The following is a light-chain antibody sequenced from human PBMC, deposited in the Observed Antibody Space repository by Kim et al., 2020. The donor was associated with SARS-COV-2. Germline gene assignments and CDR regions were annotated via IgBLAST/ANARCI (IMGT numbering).Light chain of an antibody. Sequence: GRTVTISWTGSSSSTASNYVQWYQQRPGSAPSTVIYEDNQRPSGVPDRFSGSSDSSSNSASLTISGLKTEDEADYYCQSYDSSNQVFGGGTQLTVL. V-gene: IGLV6-57*02. CDR2: EDN. CDR3: QSYDSSNQV. J-gene: IGLJ3*02. CDR1: SSSTASNY.